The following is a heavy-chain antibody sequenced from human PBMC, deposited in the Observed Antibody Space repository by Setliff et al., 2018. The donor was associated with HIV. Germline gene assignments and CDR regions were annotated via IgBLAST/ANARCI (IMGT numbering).Heavy chain of an antibody. CDR1: GFTFSSYW. Sequence: LSLSCAASGFTFSSYWMHWVRQAPGKGLVWVSRINSDGSSTSYADSVKGRFTISRDNAKNTLYLQMNSLKTEDTAVYYCTTGSYYDYVWGSYRYYWGQGTLVTVSS. D-gene: IGHD3-16*02. V-gene: IGHV3-74*01. J-gene: IGHJ4*02. CDR2: INSDGSST. CDR3: TTGSYYDYVWGSYRYY.